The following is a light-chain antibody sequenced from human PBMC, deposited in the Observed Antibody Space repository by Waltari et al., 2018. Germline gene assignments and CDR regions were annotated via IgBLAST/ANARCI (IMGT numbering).Light chain of an antibody. J-gene: IGLJ3*02. CDR2: YKSDSDK. CDR3: MIWHSSAWV. Sequence: QSVLTQPSSLSASPGASASLTCTLRSGIHIGTRWIYWYQQKPGSPPQYLLRYKSDSDKQQGSGVPSRFSGSKDASANAGILLISGLQSEDEADYYCMIWHSSAWVFGGGTKLTVL. V-gene: IGLV5-45*03. CDR1: SGIHIGTRW.